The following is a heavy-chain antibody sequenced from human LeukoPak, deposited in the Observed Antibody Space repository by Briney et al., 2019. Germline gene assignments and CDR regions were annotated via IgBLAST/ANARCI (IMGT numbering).Heavy chain of an antibody. J-gene: IGHJ6*03. CDR1: GFSVTSGHY. CDR2: IYHTGST. CDR3: AREVPYYYFMDV. V-gene: IGHV4-38-2*02. Sequence: SETLSLTCSVSGFSVTSGHYWGWIRQPPGKGLEWIGTIYHTGSTNYNPSLQSRVTMSVDTSKNQFSLRLRSVTAAHTAMYFCAREVPYYYFMDVWGKRTTVTVSS.